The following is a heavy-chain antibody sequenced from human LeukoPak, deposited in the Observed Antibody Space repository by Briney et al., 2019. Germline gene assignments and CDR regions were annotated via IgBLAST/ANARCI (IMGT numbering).Heavy chain of an antibody. Sequence: PGGSLRLSCAASGFTFSSYSMNWVRQAPGKGLEWVSSISRSTSYIYYADSVKGRFTISRDNAKNSLYLQMNSLRAEDTAVYYCARPVMVRGVIISYYFDYWGQGTLATVSS. CDR3: ARPVMVRGVIISYYFDY. CDR2: ISRSTSYI. D-gene: IGHD3-10*01. V-gene: IGHV3-21*04. CDR1: GFTFSSYS. J-gene: IGHJ4*02.